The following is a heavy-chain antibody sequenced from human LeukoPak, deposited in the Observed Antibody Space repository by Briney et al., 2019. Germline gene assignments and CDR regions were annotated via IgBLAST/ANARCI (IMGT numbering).Heavy chain of an antibody. Sequence: GGSLRLSCAASGFTFSSYAMSWARQAPGKGLEWVSAISGSGGSTYYADSVKGRFTISRDNAKNSLYLQMNSLRAEDTAVYHCARAGSINSWFAPWGQGTLVTVSS. V-gene: IGHV3-23*01. CDR2: ISGSGGST. J-gene: IGHJ5*02. CDR3: ARAGSINSWFAP. CDR1: GFTFSSYA. D-gene: IGHD2-15*01.